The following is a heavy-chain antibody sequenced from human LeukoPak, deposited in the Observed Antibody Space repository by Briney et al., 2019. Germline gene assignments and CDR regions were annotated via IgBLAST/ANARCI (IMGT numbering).Heavy chain of an antibody. D-gene: IGHD6-6*01. Sequence: GGSLRLSCAASGFTFSSYGMHWVRQAPGKGLEWVAVIWYDGSNKYYADSVKGRFTISRDNSKNTLYRQMNSLRAEDTAVYYCARRRGPYSSSLPDYWGQGTLVTVSS. CDR3: ARRRGPYSSSLPDY. CDR2: IWYDGSNK. V-gene: IGHV3-33*01. CDR1: GFTFSSYG. J-gene: IGHJ4*02.